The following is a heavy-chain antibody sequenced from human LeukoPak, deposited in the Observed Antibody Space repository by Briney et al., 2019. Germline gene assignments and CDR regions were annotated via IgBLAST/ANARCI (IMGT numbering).Heavy chain of an antibody. CDR2: ISAYNGNT. CDR1: GYTFTSYG. CDR3: ARGLVCSGGSCYGIIDY. Sequence: ASVKVSCKASGYTFTSYGISWVRQAPGQGLEWMGWISAYNGNTNYAQKLQGRVTMTTDTSTSTAYMELRGLRSDDTAVYYCARGLVCSGGSCYGIIDYWGQGTLVTVSS. J-gene: IGHJ4*02. D-gene: IGHD2-15*01. V-gene: IGHV1-18*04.